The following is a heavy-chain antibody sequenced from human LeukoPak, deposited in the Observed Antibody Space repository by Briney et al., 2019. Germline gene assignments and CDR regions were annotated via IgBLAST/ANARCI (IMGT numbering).Heavy chain of an antibody. CDR1: GFNFNDAW. Sequence: PGGSLRLSCEGSGFNFNDAWMSWVRPAPGKGLEWVGRVRTTAEGETTDYAAPVRGRFIISRDDSKSMVYLQMNRLETEDTAIYYCTAGLGKTDDDAWGQGTLVTVSS. V-gene: IGHV3-15*01. J-gene: IGHJ5*02. CDR2: VRTTAEGETT. CDR3: TAGLGKTDDDA. D-gene: IGHD3-3*01.